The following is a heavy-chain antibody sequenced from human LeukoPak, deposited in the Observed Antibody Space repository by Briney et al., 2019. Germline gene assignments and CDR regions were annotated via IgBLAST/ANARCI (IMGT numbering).Heavy chain of an antibody. D-gene: IGHD1-14*01. V-gene: IGHV3-30*03. Sequence: GGSLRLSCAASGFTFSSYAMHWVRQAPGKGLEWVAVISYDGTHKYYVDSVKGRFTISRDNSKNTLSLQMNSLKTEDAAVYYCTTRLYWGLGTLVTVSS. J-gene: IGHJ4*02. CDR1: GFTFSSYA. CDR3: TTRLY. CDR2: ISYDGTHK.